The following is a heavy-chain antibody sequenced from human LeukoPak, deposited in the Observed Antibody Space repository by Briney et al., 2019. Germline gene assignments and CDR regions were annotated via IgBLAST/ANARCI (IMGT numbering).Heavy chain of an antibody. CDR3: ASTYYYDSISFGNNWFDP. CDR2: SYYSGST. V-gene: IGHV4-39*01. CDR1: GGSISSSRYY. D-gene: IGHD3-22*01. Sequence: PSETLSLTCTVSGGSISSSRYYWGWIRQPPGKGLEWIGSSYYSGSTYYNPSLKSRVTISVDTSKNQFSLKLSSVTAADTAVYYCASTYYYDSISFGNNWFDPWGQGTLVTVSS. J-gene: IGHJ5*02.